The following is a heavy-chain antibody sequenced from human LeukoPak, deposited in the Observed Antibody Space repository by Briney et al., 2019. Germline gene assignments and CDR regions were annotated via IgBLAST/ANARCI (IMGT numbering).Heavy chain of an antibody. Sequence: GGSLRLSCAASRFTFSSYWMSWVRQAPGKGLEWVANIKQDGSEKYYVDSVEGRFTISRDNAKNSLYLQMNSLRAEDTAVYYCARPRGGYDLDYWGQGTLVTVSS. CDR2: IKQDGSEK. J-gene: IGHJ4*02. V-gene: IGHV3-7*03. CDR1: RFTFSSYW. CDR3: ARPRGGYDLDY. D-gene: IGHD5-12*01.